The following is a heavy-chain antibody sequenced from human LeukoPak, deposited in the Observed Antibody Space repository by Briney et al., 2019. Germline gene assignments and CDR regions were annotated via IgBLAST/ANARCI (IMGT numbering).Heavy chain of an antibody. D-gene: IGHD3-22*01. V-gene: IGHV3-23*01. J-gene: IGHJ4*02. CDR3: AVSMIAFDF. CDR2: ISGSGGTI. Sequence: GGSLRLSCAVSGLRVSSYSMIWVRQPPGKGLEWVSSISGSGGTIDYADPVKGRFTISRDNSKNTLYLQMNSLRADDTAVYYCAVSMIAFDFWGQGTLVTVSS. CDR1: GLRVSSYS.